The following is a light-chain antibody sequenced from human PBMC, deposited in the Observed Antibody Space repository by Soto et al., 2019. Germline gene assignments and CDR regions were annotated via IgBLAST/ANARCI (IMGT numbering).Light chain of an antibody. CDR3: QQYDDWLRLT. Sequence: EIVLTQYPGALSLSPGDRATLSCWASESIGDYLAWYQQKPGQAPRLLIYGASRRATGFPARFSGSGSGTEFNLTISSLQSEDFAVYFCQQYDDWLRLTFGGGTKVDIK. CDR1: ESIGDY. V-gene: IGKV3-15*01. J-gene: IGKJ4*01. CDR2: GAS.